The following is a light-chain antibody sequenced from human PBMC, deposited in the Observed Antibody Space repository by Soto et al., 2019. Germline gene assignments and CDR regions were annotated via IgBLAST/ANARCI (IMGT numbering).Light chain of an antibody. V-gene: IGKV3-20*01. CDR3: QQFSSYSLT. J-gene: IGKJ4*01. CDR1: RHVRSSC. CDR2: DAS. Sequence: LTKSAITLSLSPGDRATLSCRGGRHVRSSCLAWYQQKPGQAPRLLIYDASSRATGIPDRFSGGGSGTDFTLTISRLQPEDFAMYYSQQFSSYSLTFGGGTKVDIK.